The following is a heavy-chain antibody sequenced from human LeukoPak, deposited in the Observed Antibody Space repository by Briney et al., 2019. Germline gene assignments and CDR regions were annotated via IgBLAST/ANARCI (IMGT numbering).Heavy chain of an antibody. J-gene: IGHJ4*02. V-gene: IGHV1-18*01. D-gene: IGHD6-13*01. Sequence: ASVKVSCKASGYTFTSYGISWVRQAPGQGLEWMGWTSAYNGNTNYAQKLQGRVTMTTDTSTSTAYMELRSLRSDDTAVYYCATSTIGYSSSWYSDYWGQGTLVTVSS. CDR2: TSAYNGNT. CDR1: GYTFTSYG. CDR3: ATSTIGYSSSWYSDY.